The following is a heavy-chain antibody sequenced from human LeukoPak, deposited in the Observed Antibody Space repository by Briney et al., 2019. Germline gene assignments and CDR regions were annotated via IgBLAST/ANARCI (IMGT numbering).Heavy chain of an antibody. CDR3: ARAPPVAGANDY. CDR1: GFTFSAHS. Sequence: GSLRLSCAASGFTFSAHSMNWVRQPPGKGLEWIGEINHSGSTNYNPSLKSRVTISVDTSKNQFSLKLSSVTAADTAVYYCARAPPVAGANDYWGQGTLVTVSS. CDR2: INHSGST. J-gene: IGHJ4*02. D-gene: IGHD6-19*01. V-gene: IGHV4-34*01.